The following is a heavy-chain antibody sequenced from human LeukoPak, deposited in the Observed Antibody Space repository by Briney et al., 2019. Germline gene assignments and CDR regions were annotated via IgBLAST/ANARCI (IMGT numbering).Heavy chain of an antibody. CDR3: ARYPVDTAMVPFCYYYMDV. D-gene: IGHD5-18*01. CDR1: GFTFSSYS. CDR2: ISSSSYI. J-gene: IGHJ6*03. V-gene: IGHV3-21*01. Sequence: GGSLRLSCAASGFTFSSYSMNWVRQAPGKGLEWVSSISSSSYIYYADSVKGRFTISRDNAKNSLYLQMNSLRAEDTAVYYCARYPVDTAMVPFCYYYMDVWGKGTTVTVSS.